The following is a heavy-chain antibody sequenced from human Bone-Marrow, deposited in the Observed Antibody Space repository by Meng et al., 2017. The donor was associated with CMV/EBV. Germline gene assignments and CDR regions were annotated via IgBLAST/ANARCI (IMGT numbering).Heavy chain of an antibody. CDR3: ARDHVTPSYQVLSQIFDY. D-gene: IGHD2-2*01. J-gene: IGHJ4*02. CDR2: IYSGGST. CDR1: GFTVSSNY. Sequence: GESLKISCAASGFTVSSNYMSWVRQAPGKGLEWVSVIYSGGSTYYADSVKGRFTISRDNSKNTLYLQMNSLRAEDTAVYYCARDHVTPSYQVLSQIFDYWGQGTLVTVSS. V-gene: IGHV3-66*02.